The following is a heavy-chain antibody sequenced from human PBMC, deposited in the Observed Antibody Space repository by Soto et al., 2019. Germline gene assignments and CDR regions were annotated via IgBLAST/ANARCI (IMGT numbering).Heavy chain of an antibody. CDR3: ARGEVLDY. CDR2: IYYSGST. V-gene: IGHV4-59*01. D-gene: IGHD3-16*01. CDR1: GGSISSYY. Sequence: QVQLQESGPGLVKPSETLSLTCTVSGGSISSYYWSWIRQPPGKGLEWIGYIYYSGSTNYNPSLKSRVTISVDTSKNQFSLKLRSVTAADTAVYYCARGEVLDYWGQGTLVTVSS. J-gene: IGHJ4*02.